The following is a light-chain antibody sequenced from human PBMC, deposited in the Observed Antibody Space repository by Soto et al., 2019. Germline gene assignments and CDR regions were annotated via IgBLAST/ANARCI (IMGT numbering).Light chain of an antibody. J-gene: IGKJ1*01. CDR2: AAS. CDR3: HQYHTWPWT. V-gene: IGKV3-15*01. Sequence: VVSQSAATLSVTPGEGATLSCRASQSVSSNLAWYQQRPGQVPRLLIYAASTRATAIPARFSGSGSQTEFTLTISNLRSEDFAVYYCHQYHTWPWTFGQGTKV. CDR1: QSVSSN.